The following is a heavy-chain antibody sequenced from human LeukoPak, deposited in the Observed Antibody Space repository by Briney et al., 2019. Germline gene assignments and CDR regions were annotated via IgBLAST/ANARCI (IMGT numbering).Heavy chain of an antibody. J-gene: IGHJ4*02. CDR3: ARHGSSGWYEVDY. CDR2: IYYSGST. CDR1: GGSISSYY. Sequence: SETLSLTCTVSGGSISSYYWSWIRQPPGKGLEWIGYIYYSGSTYYNPSLKSRVTISVDTSKNQFSLKLSSVTAADTAVYYCARHGSSGWYEVDYWGQGTLVTVSS. V-gene: IGHV4-59*08. D-gene: IGHD6-19*01.